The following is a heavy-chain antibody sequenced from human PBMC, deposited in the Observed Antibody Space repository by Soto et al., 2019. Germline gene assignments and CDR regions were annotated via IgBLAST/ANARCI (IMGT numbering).Heavy chain of an antibody. CDR1: GFTFSDHY. J-gene: IGHJ6*02. D-gene: IGHD1-26*01. CDR2: TRNKANSYTT. CDR3: AREENSGSYYYYYGMDV. Sequence: GGSLRLSCAASGFTFSDHYMDWVRQAPGKGLEWVGRTRNKANSYTTEYAASVKGRFTISRDDSKNSLYLQMNSLKTEDTAVYYCAREENSGSYYYYYGMDVWGQGTTVTVSS. V-gene: IGHV3-72*01.